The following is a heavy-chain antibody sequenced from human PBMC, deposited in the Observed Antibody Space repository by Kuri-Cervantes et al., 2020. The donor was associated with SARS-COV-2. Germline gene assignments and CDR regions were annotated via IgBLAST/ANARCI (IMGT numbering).Heavy chain of an antibody. J-gene: IGHJ6*02. Sequence: LSLTCTVSGGSISSYYWSWIRQPPGKGLEWLSFITADGRIIHYAESVKGRFTISRDNAKNSVHLQMSSLRAEDTAVYYCARVQLRVAGIPVDYYGMDVWGQGTTVTVSS. D-gene: IGHD2-15*01. CDR2: ITADGRII. CDR1: GGSISSYY. V-gene: IGHV3-11*04. CDR3: ARVQLRVAGIPVDYYGMDV.